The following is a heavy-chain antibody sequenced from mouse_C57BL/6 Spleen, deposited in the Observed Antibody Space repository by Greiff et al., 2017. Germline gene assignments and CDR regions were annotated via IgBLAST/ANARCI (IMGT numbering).Heavy chain of an antibody. J-gene: IGHJ2*01. CDR1: GYTFTSYW. Sequence: QVQLKQSGAELVKPGASVKMSCKASGYTFTSYWITWVKQRPGQGLEWIGDIYPGSGSTNYNEKFKSKATLTVDTSSSTAYMQLSSLTSEDSAVYYCARDYGTWDYWGQGTTLTVSS. CDR2: IYPGSGST. V-gene: IGHV1-55*01. CDR3: ARDYGTWDY. D-gene: IGHD1-1*01.